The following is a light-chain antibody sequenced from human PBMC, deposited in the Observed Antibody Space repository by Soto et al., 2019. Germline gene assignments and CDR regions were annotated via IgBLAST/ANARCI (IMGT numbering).Light chain of an antibody. J-gene: IGKJ3*01. CDR2: DAC. V-gene: IGKV3-11*01. CDR1: QSVSTY. Sequence: IVLTQSPATLSLSPGEISTLSCRASQSVSTYLAWYQQRPGQAPRLLIYDACNRATGIPARFSGSGSGTDFTLTIISLEAEDVAVCYCRLRGGGPPFTFGPGTKVDIK. CDR3: RLRGGGPPFT.